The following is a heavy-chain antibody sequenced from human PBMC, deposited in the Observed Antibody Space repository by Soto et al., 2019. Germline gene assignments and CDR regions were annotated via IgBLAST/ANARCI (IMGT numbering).Heavy chain of an antibody. D-gene: IGHD3-10*01. Sequence: QVQLVQSGAEVKKPGASVKVSCKASGYTFTSYGISWVRQAPGQGLEWMGWISAYNGNTNYAQKRQGRVTMTTDTSTSTAYMELRSLRSDDTAVYYCARTGFYYYGSGSPVAVAYWGQGTLVTVSS. CDR3: ARTGFYYYGSGSPVAVAY. J-gene: IGHJ4*02. CDR1: GYTFTSYG. CDR2: ISAYNGNT. V-gene: IGHV1-18*01.